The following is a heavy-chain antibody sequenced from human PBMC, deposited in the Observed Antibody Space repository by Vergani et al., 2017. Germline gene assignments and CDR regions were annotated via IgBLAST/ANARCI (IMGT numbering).Heavy chain of an antibody. CDR2: IYHSGST. J-gene: IGHJ4*02. V-gene: IGHV4-30-2*01. Sequence: QLQLQESGSGLVKPSQTLSLTCAVSGGSISSGGYSWSWIRQPPGKGLEWIGYIYHSGSTYYNPSLKSRVTISVDRSKNQFSLKLSSVTAAYTAVYYCARGPPHYYGSGPPFDYWGQGTLVTVSS. CDR3: ARGPPHYYGSGPPFDY. CDR1: GGSISSGGYS. D-gene: IGHD3-10*01.